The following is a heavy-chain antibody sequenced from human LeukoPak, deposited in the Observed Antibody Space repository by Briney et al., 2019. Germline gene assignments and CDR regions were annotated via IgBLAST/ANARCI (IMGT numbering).Heavy chain of an antibody. V-gene: IGHV4-39*01. Sequence: PSETLSLTCAVSGGSITSSNWWSWVRQPPGKGLEWIGSFYYTGSTYYNPSLKSRVTISVDTSKNQFSLRLSSVTAADTAFYYCVRPGIVGATAFDYWGQGTLVTVSS. J-gene: IGHJ4*02. D-gene: IGHD1-26*01. CDR1: GGSITSSNW. CDR2: FYYTGST. CDR3: VRPGIVGATAFDY.